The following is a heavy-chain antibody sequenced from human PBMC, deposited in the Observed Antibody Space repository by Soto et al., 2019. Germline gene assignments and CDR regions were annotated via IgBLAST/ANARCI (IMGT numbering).Heavy chain of an antibody. J-gene: IGHJ5*02. D-gene: IGHD6-13*01. CDR3: AKNGRAAAMYNWFDP. V-gene: IGHV3-23*01. Sequence: GGSLRLSCTGSGFTFSSYAMNWVRQAPGKGLECVSTISGSGGTTYYADSVKGRFTISRDNSKNTLYRQMSSLRAEDTAVYYCAKNGRAAAMYNWFDPWGQGTLVTVSS. CDR2: ISGSGGTT. CDR1: GFTFSSYA.